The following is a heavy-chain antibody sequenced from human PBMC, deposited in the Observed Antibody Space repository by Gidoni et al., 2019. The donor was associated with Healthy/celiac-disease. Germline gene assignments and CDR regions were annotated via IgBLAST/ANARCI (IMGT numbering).Heavy chain of an antibody. V-gene: IGHV3-7*03. J-gene: IGHJ3*02. CDR2: IKQEGSEK. Sequence: EVQLVESGGGLVQPRGSLSLSCAASGFSFRSSWMSWVRQAPGKGLEWVANIKQEGSEKYYVDSVKGRFTISRDNAKNSLYLQMNSLRAEDTAVYYCASEGYWSSTSCYGNAFDIWGQGTMVTVSS. CDR3: ASEGYWSSTSCYGNAFDI. CDR1: GFSFRSSW. D-gene: IGHD2-2*01.